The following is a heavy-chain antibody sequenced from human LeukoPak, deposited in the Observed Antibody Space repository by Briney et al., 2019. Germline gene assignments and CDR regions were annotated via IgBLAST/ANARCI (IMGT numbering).Heavy chain of an antibody. J-gene: IGHJ4*02. D-gene: IGHD6-19*01. CDR3: ARHGPPTYSSGWYVDY. Sequence: SETLSLTCIVSGGFINYYWSWFRQPPGKGLEWIGQIYESGRTDYNPSFKSRLTISRDTSKNQISLQLTAVTAADTAVYYCARHGPPTYSSGWYVDYWGQGTLVTVSS. CDR1: GGFINYY. V-gene: IGHV4-59*08. CDR2: IYESGRT.